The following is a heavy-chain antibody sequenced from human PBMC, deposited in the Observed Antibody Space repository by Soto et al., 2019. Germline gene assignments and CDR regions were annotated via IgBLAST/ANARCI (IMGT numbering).Heavy chain of an antibody. D-gene: IGHD1-7*01. Sequence: QVQLQESGPGLVKPSQTLSLTCAISGDSVSSNSAAWNWIRLSPSRGLEWLARTYYRSRWYNDYAVSVRSRITVNPYTSKIQFSLQLTSVTPEDTAVYYCAGTTSHQWYYMDVWGKGTTVTVSS. CDR3: AGTTSHQWYYMDV. CDR2: TYYRSRWYN. CDR1: GDSVSSNSAA. V-gene: IGHV6-1*01. J-gene: IGHJ6*03.